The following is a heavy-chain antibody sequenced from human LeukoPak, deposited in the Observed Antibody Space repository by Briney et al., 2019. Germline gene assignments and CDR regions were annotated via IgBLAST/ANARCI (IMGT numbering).Heavy chain of an antibody. CDR3: ARDYYYYDSSGYWFD. CDR2: ISSSSSTI. V-gene: IGHV3-48*01. Sequence: GGSLRLSCADSGFTFSSYSMNWVRQAPGKGLEWVSYISSSSSTIYYADSVKGRFTISRDNAKNSLYLQMNSLRAEDTAVYYCARDYYYYDSSGYWFDWGQGTLVTVSS. J-gene: IGHJ4*02. D-gene: IGHD3-22*01. CDR1: GFTFSSYS.